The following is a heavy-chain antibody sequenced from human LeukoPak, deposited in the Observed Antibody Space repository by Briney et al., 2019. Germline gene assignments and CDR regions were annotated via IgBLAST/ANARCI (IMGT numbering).Heavy chain of an antibody. Sequence: GGSLRLSCAASGFTFSSYAMSWVRQAPGKGLEWVSAISGSGGSTYYADSVKGRFTISRDNSKNTLYLQMNSLRAEDTAVYYCAKGHLLRITMVRGVPCFDYWGQGTLVTVSS. J-gene: IGHJ4*02. V-gene: IGHV3-23*01. CDR3: AKGHLLRITMVRGVPCFDY. D-gene: IGHD3-10*01. CDR1: GFTFSSYA. CDR2: ISGSGGST.